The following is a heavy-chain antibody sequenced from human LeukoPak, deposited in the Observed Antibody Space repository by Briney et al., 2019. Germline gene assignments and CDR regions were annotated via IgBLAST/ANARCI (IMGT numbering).Heavy chain of an antibody. V-gene: IGHV4-59*08. CDR2: IYYSGST. J-gene: IGHJ4*02. CDR3: ASSIAAAAYFDY. CDR1: GGSISSYY. Sequence: ETLSLTCTVSGGSISSYYWSWIRQPPGKGLEWIGYIYYSGSTNYNPSLKSRVTISVDTSKNQFSLKLSSVTAADTAVYYCASSIAAAAYFDYWGQGTLVTVSS. D-gene: IGHD6-13*01.